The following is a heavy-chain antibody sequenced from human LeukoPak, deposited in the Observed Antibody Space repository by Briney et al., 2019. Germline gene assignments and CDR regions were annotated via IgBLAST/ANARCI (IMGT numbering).Heavy chain of an antibody. Sequence: SETLSLTCTVSGGSISSYYWSWIRQPAGKGLEWIGRIYTSGSTNYNPSLKSRVTMSVDTSKNQFSLKLSSVTAADTAVYYCARDRKYSSSSWFDPWGQGTLVTVSS. CDR3: ARDRKYSSSSWFDP. J-gene: IGHJ5*02. CDR2: IYTSGST. D-gene: IGHD6-6*01. V-gene: IGHV4-4*07. CDR1: GGSISSYY.